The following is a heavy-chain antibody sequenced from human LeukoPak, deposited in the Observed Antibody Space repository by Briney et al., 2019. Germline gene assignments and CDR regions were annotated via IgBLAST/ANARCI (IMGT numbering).Heavy chain of an antibody. CDR1: GSGFSNYW. D-gene: IGHD4-11*01. Sequence: GGSLRLSCAASGSGFSNYWMSWARQAPGKGREWVANINEDGSEKNYVDSVKGRFTISRDNAQDSLYLQMNSLRAEDTAVYYCARDRGYSNFDYWGQGTLLTVSS. CDR2: INEDGSEK. V-gene: IGHV3-7*01. J-gene: IGHJ4*02. CDR3: ARDRGYSNFDY.